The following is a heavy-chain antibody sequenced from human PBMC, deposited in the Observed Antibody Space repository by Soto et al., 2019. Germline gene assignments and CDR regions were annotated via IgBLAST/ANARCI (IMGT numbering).Heavy chain of an antibody. V-gene: IGHV3-30*03. CDR2: ISYDGSNK. J-gene: IGHJ4*02. Sequence: PGGSLRLSCAASGFTFSSYGMHWVRQAPGKGLEWVAVISYDGSNKYYADSVKGRFTISRDNSKNTLYLQMNSLRAEDTAVYYCARDQDSSGCAVYWGQGTLVTVSS. D-gene: IGHD6-19*01. CDR3: ARDQDSSGCAVY. CDR1: GFTFSSYG.